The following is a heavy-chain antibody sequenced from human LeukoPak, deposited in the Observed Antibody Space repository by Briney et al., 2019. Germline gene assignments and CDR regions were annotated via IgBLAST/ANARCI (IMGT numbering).Heavy chain of an antibody. V-gene: IGHV4-34*01. J-gene: IGHJ3*02. CDR2: INHSGST. CDR1: GGSFSGYY. CDR3: ARRITGTRGSAFDI. D-gene: IGHD1-20*01. Sequence: SETLSLTCAVYGGSFSGYYWSWIRQPPGKGLEWIGEINHSGSTNYNSSLKSRVTISVDTSKNQFSLKLSSVTAADTAVYYCARRITGTRGSAFDIWGQGTMVTVSS.